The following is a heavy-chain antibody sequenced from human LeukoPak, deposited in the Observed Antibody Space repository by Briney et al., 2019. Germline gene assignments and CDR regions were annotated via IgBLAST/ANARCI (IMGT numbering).Heavy chain of an antibody. J-gene: IGHJ4*02. D-gene: IGHD2-15*01. CDR3: ASTLRGSTGKDY. Sequence: ASVKVSCKASGGTFSSYAISWVRQATGQGLEWMGWMNPNSGNTGYALKFQGRVTMTRNTSISTAYMELSSLRSEDTAVYYCASTLRGSTGKDYWGQGTLVTVSS. CDR2: MNPNSGNT. CDR1: GGTFSSYA. V-gene: IGHV1-8*02.